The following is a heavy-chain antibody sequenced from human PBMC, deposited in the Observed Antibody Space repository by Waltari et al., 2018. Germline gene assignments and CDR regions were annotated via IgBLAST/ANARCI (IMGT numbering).Heavy chain of an antibody. CDR1: GFSFTGYW. Sequence: EGPLVESGGGFVQPGGSLRLSCEASGFSFTGYWMRWVRQAPGKGLEWVANIKQDGSEKNYVDSVKGRFTVSRDNAKKSLFLEMNSLRGEDTAVYYCARATYYYDNSGRGAFDIWGQGTRVTVSS. CDR3: ARATYYYDNSGRGAFDI. J-gene: IGHJ3*02. CDR2: IKQDGSEK. V-gene: IGHV3-7*01. D-gene: IGHD3-22*01.